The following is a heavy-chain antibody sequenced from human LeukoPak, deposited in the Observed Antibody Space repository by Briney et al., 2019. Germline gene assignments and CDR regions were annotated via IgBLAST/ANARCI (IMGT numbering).Heavy chain of an antibody. J-gene: IGHJ6*02. D-gene: IGHD2-21*02. V-gene: IGHV3-74*01. Sequence: PGGSLRLSCAASGFTFSSYWMHWVRQAPGKGLVWVSRINSDGSSTSYADSVKGRFTISRDNAKNTLYLQMNSLRAEDTAVYYCARSYCGGDCRPTYYYYYGMDVWGQGTTVTVS. CDR2: INSDGSST. CDR3: ARSYCGGDCRPTYYYYYGMDV. CDR1: GFTFSSYW.